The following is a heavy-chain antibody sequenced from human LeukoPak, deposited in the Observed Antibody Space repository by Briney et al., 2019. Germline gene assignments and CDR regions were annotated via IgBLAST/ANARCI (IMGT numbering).Heavy chain of an antibody. D-gene: IGHD1-1*01. Sequence: TGGSLRLSCAVSGFTFSIYAMSWVRQAPGKGLEWVSALSGSGDSTYYADSVKGRFTFSRDNSKNTLFLQMNSLRAEDTDIYYCAKEKALPRAWIDYWGQGTLVTVSS. J-gene: IGHJ4*02. CDR1: GFTFSIYA. V-gene: IGHV3-23*01. CDR2: LSGSGDST. CDR3: AKEKALPRAWIDY.